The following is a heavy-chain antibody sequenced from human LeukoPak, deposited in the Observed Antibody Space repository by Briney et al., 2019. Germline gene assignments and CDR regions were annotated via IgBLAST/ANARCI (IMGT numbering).Heavy chain of an antibody. J-gene: IGHJ3*02. Sequence: GGSLRLSCVASGFPFSSYWMTWVRQAPGKGLEWVANIKQDGSEKYYVDSVKGRFTISRDNAKNSLYLQMNSLRAEDTAVYYCASETYYYDSSGYQNAFDIWGQGTMVTVSS. CDR3: ASETYYYDSSGYQNAFDI. CDR2: IKQDGSEK. V-gene: IGHV3-7*03. D-gene: IGHD3-22*01. CDR1: GFPFSSYW.